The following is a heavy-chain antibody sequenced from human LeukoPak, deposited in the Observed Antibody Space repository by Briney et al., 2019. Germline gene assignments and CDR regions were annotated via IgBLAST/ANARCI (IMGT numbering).Heavy chain of an antibody. Sequence: SETLSLTCAVYGGSFSGYYWSWIRQPPGKGLEWIGEINRSGSTNYNPSLKSRVTISVDTSKNQFSLKLSSVTAADTAVYYCASGPYYGDYTDYYYYGMDVWGQGTTVTVSS. CDR1: GGSFSGYY. D-gene: IGHD4-17*01. CDR2: INRSGST. V-gene: IGHV4-34*01. CDR3: ASGPYYGDYTDYYYYGMDV. J-gene: IGHJ6*02.